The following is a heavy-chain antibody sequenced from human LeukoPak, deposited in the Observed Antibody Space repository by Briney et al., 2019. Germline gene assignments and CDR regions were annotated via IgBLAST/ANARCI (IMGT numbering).Heavy chain of an antibody. Sequence: GGSLRLSCAASGFTFSSYAMSWVRQAPGKGLKWVSAISGSGGSTYYADSVKGRFTISRDNSKNTLYLQMNSLRAEDTAVYYCAKDPVWGSYRYTGGYFDYWGQGTLVTVSS. CDR2: ISGSGGST. J-gene: IGHJ4*02. D-gene: IGHD3-16*02. V-gene: IGHV3-23*01. CDR1: GFTFSSYA. CDR3: AKDPVWGSYRYTGGYFDY.